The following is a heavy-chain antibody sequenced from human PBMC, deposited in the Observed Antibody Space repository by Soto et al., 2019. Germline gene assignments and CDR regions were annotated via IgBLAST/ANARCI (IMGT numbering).Heavy chain of an antibody. V-gene: IGHV3-23*01. J-gene: IGHJ3*02. CDR2: ISGSGGST. CDR1: GFTFSSYA. D-gene: IGHD3-3*01. CDR3: AKDRMRVFGVVTKIDAFDI. Sequence: GGSLRLSCAASGFTFSSYAMSWVRQAPGKGLEWVSAISGSGGSTYYADSVKGRFTISRDNSKNTLYLQMNSLRAEDTAVYYCAKDRMRVFGVVTKIDAFDIWGQGTMVTVSS.